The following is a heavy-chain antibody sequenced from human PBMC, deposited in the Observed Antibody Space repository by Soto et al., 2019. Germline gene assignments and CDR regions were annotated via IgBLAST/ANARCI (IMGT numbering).Heavy chain of an antibody. CDR3: ARSIVVVTALDY. J-gene: IGHJ4*02. Sequence: VSVKVSCKASGYTFTSYAMHWVRQAPGQRLEWMGWINAGNGNTKYSQKFQGRVTITRDTSASTAYMELSSLRSEDTAVYYCARSIVVVTALDYWGQGTLDTVSS. D-gene: IGHD2-21*02. CDR2: INAGNGNT. CDR1: GYTFTSYA. V-gene: IGHV1-3*01.